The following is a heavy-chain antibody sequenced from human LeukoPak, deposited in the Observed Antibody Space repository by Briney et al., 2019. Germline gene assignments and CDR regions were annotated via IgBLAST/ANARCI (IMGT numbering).Heavy chain of an antibody. D-gene: IGHD2-15*01. CDR1: GFTFSSYS. CDR3: ARDCSGGSCSHYYYYGMDV. Sequence: GGSLRLSCAASGFTFSSYSMNWVRQAPGKGLEWVSYISSSSSTIYYADSVKGRFTISRDNAKNSLYLQMNGLRDEDTAVYYCARDCSGGSCSHYYYYGMDVWGQETTVTVSS. V-gene: IGHV3-48*02. CDR2: ISSSSSTI. J-gene: IGHJ6*02.